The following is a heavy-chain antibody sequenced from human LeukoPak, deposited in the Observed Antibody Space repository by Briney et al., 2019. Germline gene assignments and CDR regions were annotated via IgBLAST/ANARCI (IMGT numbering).Heavy chain of an antibody. V-gene: IGHV4-34*01. D-gene: IGHD2-15*01. CDR2: INHSGST. CDR3: ARRVPRVNCLDP. CDR1: GGSFSGYY. Sequence: SETLSLTCAVYGGSFSGYYWSWIRQPPGKGLEWIGEINHSGSTNYNPSLKSRVTISVDTSKNQFSLKLSSVTAADTAVYYCARRVPRVNCLDPWGQGTLVTVSS. J-gene: IGHJ5*02.